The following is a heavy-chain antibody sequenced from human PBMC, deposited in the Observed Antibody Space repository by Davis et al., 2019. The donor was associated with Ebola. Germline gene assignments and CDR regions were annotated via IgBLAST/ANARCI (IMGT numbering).Heavy chain of an antibody. Sequence: SQTLSPTCPLYGRSFSGHYWSWIRQPPGKGLEWIGYIYYSGSTNYNPSLKSRVTISVDTSKNQFTLKLSSVTAADTAVYYCARHISLAAAGTGFDYWGQGTLVTVSS. CDR2: IYYSGST. V-gene: IGHV4-59*08. CDR3: ARHISLAAAGTGFDY. D-gene: IGHD6-13*01. J-gene: IGHJ4*02. CDR1: GRSFSGHY.